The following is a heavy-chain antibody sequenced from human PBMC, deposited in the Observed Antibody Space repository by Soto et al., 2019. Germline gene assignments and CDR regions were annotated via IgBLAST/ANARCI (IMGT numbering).Heavy chain of an antibody. J-gene: IGHJ6*02. CDR1: GFTFTSSA. CDR2: IVVGSGNT. V-gene: IGHV1-58*01. D-gene: IGHD3-3*01. CDR3: SADISRNEDFWSGYLGGTHGMAV. Sequence: SVKVSCKSSGFTFTSSAVQWVRQARGQRLEWIGWIVVGSGNTNYAQKFQERVTITRDMSTSTAYMELSSLRSEDTAVYYCSADISRNEDFWSGYLGGTHGMAVWGQWITVTVSS.